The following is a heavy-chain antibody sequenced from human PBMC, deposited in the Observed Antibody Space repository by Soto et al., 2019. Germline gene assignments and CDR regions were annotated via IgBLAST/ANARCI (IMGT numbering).Heavy chain of an antibody. CDR2: ISDSGGST. Sequence: GGSLRLSCGASGFIFSSYAMSWVRQAPGKGLEWVSAISDSGGSTYYADSMKGRFTISRDNSKNTPYLQMNSLRAEDTAIYYCAKDLTSTSRTPELWGQGTLVTSPQ. CDR3: AKDLTSTSRTPEL. V-gene: IGHV3-23*01. CDR1: GFIFSSYA. J-gene: IGHJ4*02. D-gene: IGHD2-2*01.